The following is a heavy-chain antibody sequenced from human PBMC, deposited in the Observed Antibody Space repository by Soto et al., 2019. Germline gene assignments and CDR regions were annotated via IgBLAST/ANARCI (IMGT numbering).Heavy chain of an antibody. V-gene: IGHV1-69*13. Sequence: SVKVSCKASGGTFSRYAISWVRQAPGQGLEWMGGIIPIFGTANYAQKFQGRVTITADESTSTAYMELSSLRFEDTAVYYCASAIVGPTTTGLLDPWGQGTLVTVS. CDR1: GGTFSRYA. CDR3: ASAIVGPTTTGLLDP. D-gene: IGHD1-26*01. J-gene: IGHJ5*02. CDR2: IIPIFGTA.